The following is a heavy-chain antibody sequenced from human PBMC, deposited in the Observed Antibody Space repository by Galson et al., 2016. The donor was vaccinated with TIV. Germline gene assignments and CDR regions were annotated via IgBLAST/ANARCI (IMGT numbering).Heavy chain of an antibody. CDR1: GFTFTSYG. Sequence: SLRLSCAASGFTFTSYGMHWVRQAPGKGLEWVAVIWYDGSNKYYADSVKGRFTISRDTSKNTLYLQMNSLRADDTAVYYCARSRSKAGTTDPDSWGQGPWSPSPQ. V-gene: IGHV3-33*01. CDR3: ARSRSKAGTTDPDS. J-gene: IGHJ5*02. CDR2: IWYDGSNK. D-gene: IGHD1-1*01.